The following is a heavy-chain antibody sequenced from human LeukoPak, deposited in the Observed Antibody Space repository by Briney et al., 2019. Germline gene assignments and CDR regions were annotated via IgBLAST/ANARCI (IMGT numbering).Heavy chain of an antibody. CDR1: GFTFDDYA. D-gene: IGHD1-14*01. V-gene: IGHV3-9*01. CDR2: ISWNSGSI. J-gene: IGHJ4*02. CDR3: AREDPKPDY. Sequence: GGSLRLSCAASGFTFDDYAMHWVRQAPGKGLEWVSGISWNSGSIGYADSVKGRFTISRDNAKNSLYLQMNSLRAEDTAVYYCAREDPKPDYWGQGTLVTVSS.